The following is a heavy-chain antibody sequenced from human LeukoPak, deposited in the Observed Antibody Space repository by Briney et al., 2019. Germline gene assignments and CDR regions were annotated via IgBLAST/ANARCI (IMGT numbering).Heavy chain of an antibody. Sequence: VASVKVSCKASGYTFTSYGISWVRQAPGQGLEWMGWTSAYNGNTNYAQKLQGRVTMTTDTSTSTAYMELRSLRSDDTAVYYCARSEENALRYFDWLNWFDPWGQGTLVTVSS. CDR1: GYTFTSYG. V-gene: IGHV1-18*01. CDR3: ARSEENALRYFDWLNWFDP. D-gene: IGHD3-9*01. CDR2: TSAYNGNT. J-gene: IGHJ5*02.